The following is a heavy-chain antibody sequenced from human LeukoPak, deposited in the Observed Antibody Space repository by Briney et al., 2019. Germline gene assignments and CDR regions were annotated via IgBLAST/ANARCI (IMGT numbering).Heavy chain of an antibody. V-gene: IGHV1-18*01. Sequence: GASVNLSCKASGSTFTSYGIIWVRQAPGQGLECMGWIGAYNGNTNYAQKLQGRVTMTTDTSTSTAYMELRSLRSDDTAVYYCARPMIRDVVVPAATWFDPWGQGTLVTVSS. D-gene: IGHD2-2*01. CDR1: GSTFTSYG. J-gene: IGHJ5*02. CDR2: IGAYNGNT. CDR3: ARPMIRDVVVPAATWFDP.